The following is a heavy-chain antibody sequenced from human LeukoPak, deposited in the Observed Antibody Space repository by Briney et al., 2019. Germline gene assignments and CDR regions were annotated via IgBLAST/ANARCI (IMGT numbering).Heavy chain of an antibody. V-gene: IGHV3-48*01. CDR2: ISSSSSTI. J-gene: IGHJ5*02. Sequence: GGSLRLSCAASGFTFSSYSMNWVRQAPGKGLEWVSYISSSSSTIYYADSVKGRSTISRDNAKNSLYLQMNSLRAEDTAVYYCARAASGGSCYATGGCFWFDPWGQGTLVTVSS. CDR3: ARAASGGSCYATGGCFWFDP. CDR1: GFTFSSYS. D-gene: IGHD2-15*01.